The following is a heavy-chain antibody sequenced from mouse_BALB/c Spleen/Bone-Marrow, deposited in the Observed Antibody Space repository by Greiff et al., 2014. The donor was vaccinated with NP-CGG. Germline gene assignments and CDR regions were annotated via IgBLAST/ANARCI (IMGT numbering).Heavy chain of an antibody. CDR1: GFSLTSYG. J-gene: IGHJ4*01. Sequence: VQLQQSGPGLVAPSQSLSISCTVSGFSLTSYGVHWVRQPPGKGLEWLGVIWADGSTSYSSALMSRLSISKDNSKSQVFLKMNSLQTDDTAMYYCARITTATGAMDYWGQGTSVTVSS. CDR2: IWADGST. CDR3: ARITTATGAMDY. V-gene: IGHV2-9*02. D-gene: IGHD1-2*01.